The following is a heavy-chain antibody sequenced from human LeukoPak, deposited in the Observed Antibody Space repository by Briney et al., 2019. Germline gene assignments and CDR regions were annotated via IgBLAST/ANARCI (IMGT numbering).Heavy chain of an antibody. CDR2: IRYDGSNK. Sequence: GGPLRLSCAASGFTFSSYGMHWVRQAPGKGLEWVAFIRYDGSNKYYADSVKGRFTISRDNAKNSLYLQMNSLRAEDTALYHCARSDYGGNSDHFGGAFDIWGQGTMVTVSS. V-gene: IGHV3-30*02. J-gene: IGHJ3*02. CDR3: ARSDYGGNSDHFGGAFDI. D-gene: IGHD4-23*01. CDR1: GFTFSSYG.